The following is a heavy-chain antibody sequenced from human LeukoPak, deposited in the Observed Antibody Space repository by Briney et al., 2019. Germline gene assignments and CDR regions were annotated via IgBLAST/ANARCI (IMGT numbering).Heavy chain of an antibody. V-gene: IGHV4-59*08. CDR2: VYYSGST. CDR3: AGHHPRNTVDF. CDR1: GGSISSYY. J-gene: IGHJ4*02. Sequence: SETLSLTCTVSGGSISSYYWSWIRQPPGKGLEWIGYVYYSGSTNYNPSLKSRVTISVGTSKNQFSLKLSSVTAADTAVYYCAGHHPRNTVDFWGQGTLVTVSS. D-gene: IGHD2-8*02.